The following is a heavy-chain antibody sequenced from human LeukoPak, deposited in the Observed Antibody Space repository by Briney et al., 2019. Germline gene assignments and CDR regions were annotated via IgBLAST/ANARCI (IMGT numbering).Heavy chain of an antibody. D-gene: IGHD2-15*01. CDR1: GFTFSSYA. J-gene: IGHJ4*02. V-gene: IGHV3-23*01. CDR3: AKDPLGYCVGGSCYADY. CDR2: IVGSAHGT. Sequence: GGSLRLSCAASGFTFSSYAMSWVRQAPGKGLEWVSSIVGSAHGTYYADSVKGRFTISRDNSKNTLYLQMNSLRAEDTAVYYCAKDPLGYCVGGSCYADYWGQGTLVTVSS.